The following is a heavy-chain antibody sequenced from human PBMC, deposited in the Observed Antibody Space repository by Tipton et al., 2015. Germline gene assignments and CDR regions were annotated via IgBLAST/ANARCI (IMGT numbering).Heavy chain of an antibody. Sequence: QSGPEVKKPGASVKVSCKASGYTFSSYDINWVRQAPGQGLEWMGWISTYNGNTNYAQNLQGRLTMTTDTSTSTAYMELRSLRSDDTAVYYCARAPTPGGNSHYYYGLDVWGQGTTVAVSS. D-gene: IGHD4-23*01. CDR1: GYTFSSYD. J-gene: IGHJ6*02. CDR3: ARAPTPGGNSHYYYGLDV. V-gene: IGHV1-18*01. CDR2: ISTYNGNT.